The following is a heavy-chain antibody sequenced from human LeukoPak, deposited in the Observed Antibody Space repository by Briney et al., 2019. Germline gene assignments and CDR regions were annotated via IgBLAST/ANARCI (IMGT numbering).Heavy chain of an antibody. CDR2: ISSSSSSTI. CDR1: GFTFSSYS. D-gene: IGHD4-17*01. Sequence: PGGSLRLSCAASGFTFSSYSMNWVRQAPGKGLEWVSYISSSSSSTIYYADSVKGRFTISRDNAKNSLYLQMNSLRAEDTAVYYCARDRSYGDYALDYWGQGTLVTVSS. CDR3: ARDRSYGDYALDY. J-gene: IGHJ4*02. V-gene: IGHV3-48*01.